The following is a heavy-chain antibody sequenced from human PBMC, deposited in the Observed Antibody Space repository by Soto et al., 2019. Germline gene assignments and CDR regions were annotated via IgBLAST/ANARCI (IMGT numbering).Heavy chain of an antibody. V-gene: IGHV4-61*01. CDR1: GGSVSSGSYY. J-gene: IGHJ5*02. Sequence: SETLSLTCTVSGGSVSSGSYYWSWIRQPPGKGLEWIGYIYYSGGTNYNPSLKSRVTISVDTSKNQFSLKLSSVTAADTAVYYCARRTRRGWYLNWFDTWGQGTLVTVSS. CDR2: IYYSGGT. D-gene: IGHD6-19*01. CDR3: ARRTRRGWYLNWFDT.